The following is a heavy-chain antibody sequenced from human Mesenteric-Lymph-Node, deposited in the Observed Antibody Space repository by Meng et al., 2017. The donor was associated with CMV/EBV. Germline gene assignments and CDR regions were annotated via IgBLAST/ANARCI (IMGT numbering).Heavy chain of an antibody. Sequence: ETLSLTCNVSGGSISSSSYYWGWVRQAPGKGLEWLSSISNTGTYTYYADSVRGRFTISRDNAQSSLFLQMSSLGAEDTAVYYCARDPRFYNTDSVYPWGQGTLVTVSS. CDR3: ARDPRFYNTDSVYP. J-gene: IGHJ5*02. V-gene: IGHV3-21*01. CDR1: GGSISSSSYY. CDR2: ISNTGTYT. D-gene: IGHD2-8*01.